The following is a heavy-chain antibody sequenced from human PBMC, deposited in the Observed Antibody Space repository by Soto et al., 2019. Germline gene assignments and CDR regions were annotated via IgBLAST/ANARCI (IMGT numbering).Heavy chain of an antibody. D-gene: IGHD5-18*01. Sequence: GASVKVSCKASGGTFSSYAISWVRQAPGQGLEWMGGIIPIFGTANYAQKFQGRVTITADESTSTAYMELSSLRSEDTAVYYCATYTAMAPGYFDYWGQGTLVTVSS. CDR2: IIPIFGTA. CDR3: ATYTAMAPGYFDY. CDR1: GGTFSSYA. V-gene: IGHV1-69*13. J-gene: IGHJ4*02.